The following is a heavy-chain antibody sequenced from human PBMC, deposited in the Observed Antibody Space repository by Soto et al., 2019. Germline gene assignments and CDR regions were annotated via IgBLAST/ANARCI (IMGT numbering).Heavy chain of an antibody. CDR1: GGSFSGHY. J-gene: IGHJ4*02. V-gene: IGHV4-34*01. D-gene: IGHD6-19*01. Sequence: QSQTLSLTCAVYGGSFSGHYWSWIRQPPGKGLEWIGEINRSGSTNYNPSLKSRVTISVDTSKNQFSLRLSSVTAADTTVYYCARSESNGWYFDYWGRGTLVTVSS. CDR2: INRSGST. CDR3: ARSESNGWYFDY.